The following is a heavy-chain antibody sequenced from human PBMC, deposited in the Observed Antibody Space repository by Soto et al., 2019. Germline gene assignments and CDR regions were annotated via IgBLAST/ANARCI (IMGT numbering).Heavy chain of an antibody. CDR2: IYYSGST. D-gene: IGHD6-13*01. Sequence: SETLSLTCTVSGGSVSSGSYYWSWIRQPPGKGLEWIGYIYYSGSTNYNPSLKSRVTISVDTSKNQFSLKLSSVTAADTAVYYCARNVSAIAALFCFDPWGQGTLVTVSS. J-gene: IGHJ5*02. CDR1: GGSVSSGSYY. V-gene: IGHV4-61*01. CDR3: ARNVSAIAALFCFDP.